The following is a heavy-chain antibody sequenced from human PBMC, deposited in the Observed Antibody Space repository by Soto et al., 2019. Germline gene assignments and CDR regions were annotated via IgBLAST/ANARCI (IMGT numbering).Heavy chain of an antibody. J-gene: IGHJ4*02. CDR2: IYYSGST. D-gene: IGHD6-13*01. V-gene: IGHV4-39*07. Sequence: SETLSLTCTVSGCSISSSSYYGGWIRKPPGKGLEWIGSIYYSGSTYYNPSLKSRVTISVDTSKNQFSLKLSSVTAADTAVYYCARADSSSSWYFDYWGQGTLVTVSS. CDR3: ARADSSSSWYFDY. CDR1: GCSISSSSYY.